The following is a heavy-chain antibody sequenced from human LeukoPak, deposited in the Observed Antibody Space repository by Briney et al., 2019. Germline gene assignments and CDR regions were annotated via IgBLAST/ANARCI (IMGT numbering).Heavy chain of an antibody. CDR3: ARAGSHWHYVY. Sequence: GGSPRLSCAASGFTFSGFSMSWVRQSPTKGPEWVANIKQDGSERYYVDSVKGRFTISRDNAKNSLSLQMNNLRVEDTAVYYCARAGSHWHYVYWGQGTVVTVSS. J-gene: IGHJ4*02. CDR2: IKQDGSER. V-gene: IGHV3-7*01. CDR1: GFTFSGFS. D-gene: IGHD3-10*01.